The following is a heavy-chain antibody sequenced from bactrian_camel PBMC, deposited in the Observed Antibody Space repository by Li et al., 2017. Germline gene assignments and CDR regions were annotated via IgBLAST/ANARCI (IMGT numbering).Heavy chain of an antibody. CDR1: GVTFGATD. Sequence: HVQLVESGGGSVEVGGSLRLSCTASGVTFGATDMGWYRQAPGTKCALVSTIHSDGTAWYADFVNGRFTISQDNVKKTVYLQMNSLKPEDTAVYYCAVEREGCDTGSWCYGDCFERGQGTQVTVS. CDR3: AVEREGCDTGSWCYGDCFE. J-gene: IGHJ4*01. D-gene: IGHD3*01. CDR2: IHSDGTA. V-gene: IGHV3S53*01.